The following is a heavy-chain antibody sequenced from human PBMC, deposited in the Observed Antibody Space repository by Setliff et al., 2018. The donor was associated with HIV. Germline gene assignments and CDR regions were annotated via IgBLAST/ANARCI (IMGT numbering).Heavy chain of an antibody. Sequence: GGSLRLSCAASGFTFSSYAMSWVRQAPGKGLEWVSAISGGGGNTYHADAVKGRFTISRDNSKNTLYLQMNSLRAGDAAVYYCAKGVRGYSYDLYYFDCWGQGALVTVSS. CDR3: AKGVRGYSYDLYYFDC. J-gene: IGHJ4*02. D-gene: IGHD5-18*01. CDR1: GFTFSSYA. CDR2: ISGGGGNT. V-gene: IGHV3-23*01.